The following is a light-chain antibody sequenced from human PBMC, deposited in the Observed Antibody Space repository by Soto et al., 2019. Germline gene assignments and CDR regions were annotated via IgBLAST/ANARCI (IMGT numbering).Light chain of an antibody. J-gene: IGLJ3*02. CDR2: SND. Sequence: QSVLTQAPSASGTPGQRVTISCSGSSSNIGSNTVTWYQQVPGTAPKLLIYSNDQRPSRVPDRFSGSKSGTSASLAIAGLQSEDEADYYCAAWDDSLNGWVFGGGTKLTVL. V-gene: IGLV1-44*01. CDR1: SSNIGSNT. CDR3: AAWDDSLNGWV.